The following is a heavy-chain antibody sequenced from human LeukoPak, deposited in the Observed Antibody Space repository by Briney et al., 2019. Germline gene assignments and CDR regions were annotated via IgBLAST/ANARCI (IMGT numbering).Heavy chain of an antibody. J-gene: IGHJ6*02. CDR1: GGSISSGSYY. CDR3: ARGYFWSGSRYGMDV. D-gene: IGHD3-3*01. Sequence: SQTLSLTCTVSGGSISSGSYYWSWIRQPAGKGLECVGRIYTSGSTNYNPSLKSRVTISVDTSKKQFFLKLSSVTAADTAVYYCARGYFWSGSRYGMDVWGQGTTVTVSS. CDR2: IYTSGST. V-gene: IGHV4-61*02.